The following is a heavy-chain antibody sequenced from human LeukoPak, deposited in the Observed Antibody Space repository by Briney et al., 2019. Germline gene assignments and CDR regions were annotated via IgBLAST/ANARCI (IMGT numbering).Heavy chain of an antibody. Sequence: SETLSLTCGVYGGSLSDYSWSWIRQPPGKGLEFIGEITQSANTNYNPSLKSRVTISVDMSKNQVSLRLSSVTAADTAVYYCARQGGSYYAIDDWGQGTLVTVSS. CDR3: ARQGGSYYAIDD. J-gene: IGHJ4*02. CDR2: ITQSANT. CDR1: GGSLSDYS. D-gene: IGHD1-26*01. V-gene: IGHV4-34*01.